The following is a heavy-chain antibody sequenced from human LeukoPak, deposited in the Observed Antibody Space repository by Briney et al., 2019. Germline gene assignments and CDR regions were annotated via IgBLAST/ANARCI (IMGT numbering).Heavy chain of an antibody. CDR1: GFTFSTSW. V-gene: IGHV3-7*01. J-gene: IGHJ4*02. CDR2: IQQDGTAK. CDR3: ARFSLYDNSGYYSWLFDF. D-gene: IGHD3-22*01. Sequence: GGSLRLSCAASGFTFSTSWMSWVRQAPGKGLEWVANIQQDGTAKYYVDSVKGRFTISRDNAKNSLYLQMNSLRAEDTAVYYCARFSLYDNSGYYSWLFDFWGQGTLVTVSS.